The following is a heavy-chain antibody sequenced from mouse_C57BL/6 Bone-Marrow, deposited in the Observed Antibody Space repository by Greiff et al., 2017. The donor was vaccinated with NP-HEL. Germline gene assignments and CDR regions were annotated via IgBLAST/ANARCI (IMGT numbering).Heavy chain of an antibody. Sequence: EVQLVESGGDLVKPGGSLKLSCAASGFTFSSYGMSWVRQTPDKRLEWVATISSGGSYTYYPDSVKGRFTISRDNAKNTLYLQMSSLKSEDTAMYYCARLRLWLNYFDYWGQGTTLTVSS. V-gene: IGHV5-6*01. CDR2: ISSGGSYT. D-gene: IGHD2-2*01. J-gene: IGHJ2*01. CDR3: ARLRLWLNYFDY. CDR1: GFTFSSYG.